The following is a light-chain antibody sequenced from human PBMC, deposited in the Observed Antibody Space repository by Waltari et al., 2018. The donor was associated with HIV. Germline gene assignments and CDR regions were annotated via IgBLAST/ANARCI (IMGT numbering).Light chain of an antibody. CDR3: QHYNNWPWT. Sequence: TAMTQSPAPLSVSPGERATRSCRASQSVSSNLAWYQQKPGQAPRLLIYGAFTRATGIPARFSASGSGTEFTLTISSLQSEDFAVYYCQHYNNWPWTFGQGTKVATK. CDR2: GAF. V-gene: IGKV3-15*01. CDR1: QSVSSN. J-gene: IGKJ1*01.